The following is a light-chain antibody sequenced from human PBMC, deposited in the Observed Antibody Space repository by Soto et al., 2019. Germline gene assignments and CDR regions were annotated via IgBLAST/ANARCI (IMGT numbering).Light chain of an antibody. CDR1: KLGEKY. CDR3: QAWDSSTMV. Sequence: SYELTQPPSVSVSPGQTASITCSGDKLGEKYACWYQQKPGQSPVLVIYEDRKRPSGIPERFSGSNSGNTATLTISGTQAMDEADYYCQAWDSSTMVFGGGTKVTVL. CDR2: EDR. J-gene: IGLJ2*01. V-gene: IGLV3-1*01.